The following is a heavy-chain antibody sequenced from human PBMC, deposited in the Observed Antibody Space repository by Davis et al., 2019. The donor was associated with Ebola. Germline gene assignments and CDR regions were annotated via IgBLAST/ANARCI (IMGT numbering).Heavy chain of an antibody. CDR1: GFTFSTYA. CDR3: AKRATVKVAGANYYNAMDV. D-gene: IGHD6-19*01. V-gene: IGHV3-23*01. CDR2: ISGSGGDP. Sequence: GESLKISCAGSGFTFSTYALTWVHQAPGKGLEWVSRISGSGGDPHYADSVKGRFTISRDNSKNTLYLQMNSLRAEDTAVFYCAKRATVKVAGANYYNAMDVWGKGTTVTVSS. J-gene: IGHJ6*04.